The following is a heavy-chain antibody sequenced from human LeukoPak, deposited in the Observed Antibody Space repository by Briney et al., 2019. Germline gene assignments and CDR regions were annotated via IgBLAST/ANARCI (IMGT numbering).Heavy chain of an antibody. J-gene: IGHJ4*02. D-gene: IGHD3-22*01. CDR2: IYYSGST. V-gene: IGHV4-59*01. CDR3: ARETLINYYDSSGPYYFDY. CDR1: GGSISSYY. Sequence: SEALSLTCTVSGGSISSYYWSRIRQPPGKGLEWIGYIYYSGSTNYNPSLKSRVTISVDTSKNQFSLKLSSVTAADTAVYYCARETLINYYDSSGPYYFDYWGQGALVTVSS.